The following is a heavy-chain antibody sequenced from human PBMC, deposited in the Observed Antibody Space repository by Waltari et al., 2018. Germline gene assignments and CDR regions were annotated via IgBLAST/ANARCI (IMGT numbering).Heavy chain of an antibody. CDR2: IYSGGST. CDR3: AKDHRSGYGPRFDP. Sequence: WVRQAPGKGLEWVSVIYSGGSTYYADSVKGRFTISRDNSKNTLYLQMNSLRAEDTAVYYCAKDHRSGYGPRFDPWGQGTLVTVSS. D-gene: IGHD3-3*01. V-gene: IGHV3-23*03. J-gene: IGHJ5*02.